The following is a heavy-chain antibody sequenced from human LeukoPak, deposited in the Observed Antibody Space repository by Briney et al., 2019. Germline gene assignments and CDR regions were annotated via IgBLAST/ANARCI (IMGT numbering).Heavy chain of an antibody. D-gene: IGHD4-17*01. J-gene: IGHJ4*02. CDR2: IIPIFGTA. Sequence: SVKVSCKASGGTLSSYASSWVRQAPGQGLEWMGGIIPIFGTANYAQKFQGRVTITADESTSTAYMELSSLRSEDTAVYYCARAKPPTVKGQYYFDYWGQGTLVTVSS. CDR1: GGTLSSYA. CDR3: ARAKPPTVKGQYYFDY. V-gene: IGHV1-69*13.